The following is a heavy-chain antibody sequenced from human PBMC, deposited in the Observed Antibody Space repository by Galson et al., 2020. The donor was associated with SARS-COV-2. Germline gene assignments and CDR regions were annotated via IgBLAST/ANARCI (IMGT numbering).Heavy chain of an antibody. Sequence: GGSLRLSCVPSGFTFSTSAMHWVRQAPGKGLEWVAVVSTDGNHKYYSDSVEGRFTISRDNFKNTLYLQMNSLRPEDTGLYHCVKGRVGADNYLDFWGQGTLVSVST. CDR3: VKGRVGADNYLDF. D-gene: IGHD1-26*01. J-gene: IGHJ4*02. V-gene: IGHV3-30*18. CDR1: GFTFSTSA. CDR2: VSTDGNHK.